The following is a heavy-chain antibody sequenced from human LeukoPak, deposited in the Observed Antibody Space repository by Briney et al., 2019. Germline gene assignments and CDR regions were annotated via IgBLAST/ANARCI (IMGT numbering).Heavy chain of an antibody. CDR1: GGTFSSYA. CDR2: IIPIFGTA. J-gene: IGHJ4*02. Sequence: SVKVSCKASGGTFSSYAISWVRQAPGQGLEWMGGIIPIFGTANYAQKFQGRVTITADKSTSTAYMELSSLRSEDTAVYYCASLSRDRQQLVGDIDYWGQGTLVTVSS. D-gene: IGHD6-13*01. CDR3: ASLSRDRQQLVGDIDY. V-gene: IGHV1-69*06.